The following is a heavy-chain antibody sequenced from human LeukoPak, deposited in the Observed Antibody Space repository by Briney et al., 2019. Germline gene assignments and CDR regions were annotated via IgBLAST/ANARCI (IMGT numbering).Heavy chain of an antibody. CDR3: AREVAGYYFDY. V-gene: IGHV1-69*05. J-gene: IGHJ4*02. D-gene: IGHD6-19*01. CDR2: IIPIFGTA. Sequence: ASVKVSCKASGGTFSNYAISWVRQAPGQGLEWMGRIIPIFGTANYAQKFQGRVTITTDESTSTAYMELSSLRSEDTAVYYCAREVAGYYFDYWGQGTLVTVSS. CDR1: GGTFSNYA.